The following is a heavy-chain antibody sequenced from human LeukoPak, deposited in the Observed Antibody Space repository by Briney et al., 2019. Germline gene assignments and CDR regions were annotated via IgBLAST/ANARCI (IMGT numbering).Heavy chain of an antibody. CDR3: ARTHRRIADEAFDI. J-gene: IGHJ3*02. V-gene: IGHV4-59*01. Sequence: PSETLSLTCTVSGGSLSSYYWSWIRQPPGKGLEWIGYIYYSGSTNYNPSLTSRVTISVDTSKNQFSLKLSSVTAADTAVYYCARTHRRIADEAFDIWGQGTMVTVS. D-gene: IGHD6-13*01. CDR1: GGSLSSYY. CDR2: IYYSGST.